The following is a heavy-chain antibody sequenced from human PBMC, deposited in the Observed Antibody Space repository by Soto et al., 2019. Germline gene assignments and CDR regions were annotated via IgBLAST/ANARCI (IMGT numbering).Heavy chain of an antibody. CDR2: IYYSGST. D-gene: IGHD3-3*01. Sequence: PSETLSLTCTVSGGSISSGGYYWSWIRQHPGKGLEWIGYIYYSGSTYYNPSLKSRVTISVDTSKNQFSLKLSSVTAADTAVYYCSRTARWSGYSTIDYWGQGTLVTVSS. CDR3: SRTARWSGYSTIDY. J-gene: IGHJ4*02. CDR1: GGSISSGGYY. V-gene: IGHV4-31*03.